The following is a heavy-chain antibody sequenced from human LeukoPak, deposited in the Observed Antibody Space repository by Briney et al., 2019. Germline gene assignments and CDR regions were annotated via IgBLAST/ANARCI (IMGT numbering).Heavy chain of an antibody. CDR1: GFTFSSYA. Sequence: GGSLRLSCAASGFTFSSYAMHWVRQAPGKGLEWVAVISYDGSNKYYADSVKGRFTISRDNSKNTLYLQMNSLRAEDTAVYYCARFGRGYYDFWSGYYMNWGQGPLVTVSS. CDR3: ARFGRGYYDFWSGYYMN. J-gene: IGHJ4*02. D-gene: IGHD3-3*01. V-gene: IGHV3-30*01. CDR2: ISYDGSNK.